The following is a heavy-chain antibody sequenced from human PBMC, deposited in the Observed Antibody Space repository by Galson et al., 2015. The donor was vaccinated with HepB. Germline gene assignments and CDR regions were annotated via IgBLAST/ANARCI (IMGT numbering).Heavy chain of an antibody. V-gene: IGHV3-23*01. Sequence: SLRLSCAASGFTFSSYAMSWVRQAPGKGLEWVSAISGSGGSTYYADSVKGRFTIYRENSKNTLYLQMNSLRAEDTAVYYCAKAEDGYCSGGSCYSMGYYYFYMDVWGKGTTVTVSS. J-gene: IGHJ6*03. CDR3: AKAEDGYCSGGSCYSMGYYYFYMDV. D-gene: IGHD2-15*01. CDR2: ISGSGGST. CDR1: GFTFSSYA.